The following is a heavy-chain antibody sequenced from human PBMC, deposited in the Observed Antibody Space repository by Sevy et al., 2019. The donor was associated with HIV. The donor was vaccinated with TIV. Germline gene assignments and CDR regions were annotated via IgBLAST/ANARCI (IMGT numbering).Heavy chain of an antibody. J-gene: IGHJ4*02. D-gene: IGHD3-3*01. V-gene: IGHV4-4*07. CDR3: ARTAQFGVVDY. Sequence: SETLSLTCTVSGCSISGYYWSWIRQPAGKGLEWIGRIYSSGSTNYHPSLKSRVTMTVDTSKNQFSLQLSSVTAADTAVYYCARTAQFGVVDYWGQGTLVTVSS. CDR1: GCSISGYY. CDR2: IYSSGST.